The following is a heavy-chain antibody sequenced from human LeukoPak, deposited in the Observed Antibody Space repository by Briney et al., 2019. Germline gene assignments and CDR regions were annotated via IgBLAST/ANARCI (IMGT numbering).Heavy chain of an antibody. CDR1: GLTFRSSW. CDR3: TRDYFRTWDY. D-gene: IGHD1/OR15-1a*01. J-gene: IGHJ4*02. Sequence: GGSLRLSCAASGLTFRSSWMSWVRHLPGKGLKWLANIKDDGTGKYYLDSVKGRFNISRDNAKNSLFLQMNSLRPEDTAVYYCTRDYFRTWDYWGQGTLVTVSS. CDR2: IKDDGTGK. V-gene: IGHV3-7*01.